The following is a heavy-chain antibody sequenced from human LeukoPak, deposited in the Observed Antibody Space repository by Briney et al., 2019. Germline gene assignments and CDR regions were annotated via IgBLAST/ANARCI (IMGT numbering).Heavy chain of an antibody. J-gene: IGHJ5*02. D-gene: IGHD5-18*01. CDR1: GGSISSGGYY. V-gene: IGHV4-61*08. Sequence: SETLSLTCTVSGGSISSGGYYWSWIRQHPGKGLEWIGYIYYSGSTNYNPSLKSRVTISVDTSKNQFSLKLSSVTAADTAVYYCARAQNSYGFNWFDPWGQGTLVTVSS. CDR3: ARAQNSYGFNWFDP. CDR2: IYYSGST.